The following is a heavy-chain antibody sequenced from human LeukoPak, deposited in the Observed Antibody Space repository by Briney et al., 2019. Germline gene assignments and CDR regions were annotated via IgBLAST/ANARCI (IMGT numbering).Heavy chain of an antibody. CDR3: ARQGCTNGVCYKIDY. D-gene: IGHD2-8*01. J-gene: IGHJ4*02. CDR1: GGSISSGRSY. Sequence: SETLSLTCAVSGGSISSGRSYWGWIRQPPGKGLEWIGSVYYSGSASYKPSLKSRFTISVDTSKNQFSLKLSSVTAADTAVYYCARQGCTNGVCYKIDYWGQGTLVTVSS. CDR2: VYYSGSA. V-gene: IGHV4-39*01.